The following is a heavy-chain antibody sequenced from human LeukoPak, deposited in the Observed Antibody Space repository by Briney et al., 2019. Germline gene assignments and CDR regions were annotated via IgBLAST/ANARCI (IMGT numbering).Heavy chain of an antibody. V-gene: IGHV4-31*03. D-gene: IGHD6-13*01. CDR2: IYYSGST. CDR3: ARDSIAAGTEGIGY. Sequence: SETLSLTCTVSGGSISSGGYYWSWIRQHPGKGLEWIGYIYYSGSTYYTPSLKSRVTMSVDTSKTQFSLKLSCVTAADTAVYYGARDSIAAGTEGIGYWGQGTLVTVSS. J-gene: IGHJ4*02. CDR1: GGSISSGGYY.